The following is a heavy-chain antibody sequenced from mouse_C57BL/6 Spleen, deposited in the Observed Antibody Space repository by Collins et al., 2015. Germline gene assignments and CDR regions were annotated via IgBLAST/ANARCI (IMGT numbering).Heavy chain of an antibody. J-gene: IGHJ3*01. CDR1: GYTFTTYG. CDR2: INTYSGVP. CDR3: ARTLHYDGYDPWFAY. Sequence: QIQLVQSGPELKKPGETVKISCKASGYTFTTYGMSWVKQAPGKGLKWMGWINTYSGVPTYADDFKGRFAFSLETSASTAYLQINNLKNEDTATYFCARTLHYDGYDPWFAYWGPRDSGHCLC. V-gene: IGHV9-3*01. D-gene: IGHD2-3*01.